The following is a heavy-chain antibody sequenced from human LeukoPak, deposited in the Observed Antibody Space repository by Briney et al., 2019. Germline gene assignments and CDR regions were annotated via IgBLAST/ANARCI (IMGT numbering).Heavy chain of an antibody. Sequence: SVKVSCKASGGTFSSYAISWVRQAPGQGLEWMGGIIPIFGTANYAQKFQGRVTITADESTSTAYMELSSLRSEDTAVYYCARGGVPRRWLQSSALRYGYFDYWGQGTLVTVSS. D-gene: IGHD5-24*01. CDR3: ARGGVPRRWLQSSALRYGYFDY. CDR2: IIPIFGTA. CDR1: GGTFSSYA. V-gene: IGHV1-69*13. J-gene: IGHJ4*02.